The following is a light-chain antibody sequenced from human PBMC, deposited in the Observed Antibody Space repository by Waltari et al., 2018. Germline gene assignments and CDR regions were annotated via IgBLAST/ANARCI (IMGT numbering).Light chain of an antibody. J-gene: IGLJ3*02. Sequence: WYQQHPGKAPKLMISDVSKRPSGVSNRFTGSKSVNTAYLTISGLQAEDEADYYCSSYTSSSTWVFGGGTKLTVL. V-gene: IGLV2-14*04. CDR2: DVS. CDR3: SSYTSSSTWV.